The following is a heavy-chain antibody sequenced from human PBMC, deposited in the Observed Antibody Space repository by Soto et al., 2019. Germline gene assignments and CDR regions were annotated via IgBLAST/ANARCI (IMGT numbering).Heavy chain of an antibody. Sequence: SSVKVSCKASGATFSSYAISRVRQPPGQGVEWMGGIIPIFGTADYAQKFQGRVTITADEYTSTAYMELCSLRSEDTAVYFCARGLAYRYGPYFDYWGQGTLVTVSS. CDR2: IIPIFGTA. J-gene: IGHJ4*02. V-gene: IGHV1-69*13. CDR1: GATFSSYA. D-gene: IGHD5-18*01. CDR3: ARGLAYRYGPYFDY.